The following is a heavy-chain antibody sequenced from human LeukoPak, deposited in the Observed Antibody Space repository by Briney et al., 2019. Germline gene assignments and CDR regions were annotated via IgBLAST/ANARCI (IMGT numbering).Heavy chain of an antibody. D-gene: IGHD2-15*01. CDR2: IYPGDSDT. CDR1: GYIFTNYW. Sequence: GESLKISCKGSGYIFTNYWIGWVRQMPGKGLEWMGIIYPGDSDTRYSPSFQGQVTISADKSISTAYLQWSSLKASDTAMYYCARLQVVAAAYDWFDPWGQGTLVTVSS. CDR3: ARLQVVAAAYDWFDP. V-gene: IGHV5-51*01. J-gene: IGHJ5*02.